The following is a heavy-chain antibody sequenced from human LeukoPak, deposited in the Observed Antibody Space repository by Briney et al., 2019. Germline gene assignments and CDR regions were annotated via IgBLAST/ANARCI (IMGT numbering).Heavy chain of an antibody. D-gene: IGHD4/OR15-4a*01. J-gene: IGHJ4*02. CDR1: SGSISGYF. V-gene: IGHV4-59*01. CDR2: IHYSGTT. Sequence: SETLSLTCTVSSGSISGYFWSWIRQPPGKGLEWIGYIHYSGTTNYNPSLKSRVTMSVDTSKNQFSLKVSSVTAADTAVYYCARMGAIAGASANPDYWGQGTLVTVSS. CDR3: ARMGAIAGASANPDY.